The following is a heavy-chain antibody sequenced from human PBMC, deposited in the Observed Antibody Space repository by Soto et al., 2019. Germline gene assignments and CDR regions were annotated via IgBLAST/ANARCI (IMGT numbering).Heavy chain of an antibody. CDR3: ARHADNWFDP. CDR1: GGSIISYC. CDR2: IYYSGST. Sequence: TLVPLCLTWTVAGGSIISYCWRWIRQPPGKGLEWIGYIYYSGSTNYNPSLKSRVTISVDTSKNQFSLKLSSVTAADTAVYYCARHADNWFDPWGQGTLVTVSS. V-gene: IGHV4-59*08. J-gene: IGHJ5*02.